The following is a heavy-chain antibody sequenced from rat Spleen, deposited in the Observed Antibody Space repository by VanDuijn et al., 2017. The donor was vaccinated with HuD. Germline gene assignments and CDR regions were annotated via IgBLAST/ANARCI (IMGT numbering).Heavy chain of an antibody. Sequence: EVQLVESGGGLVQPGRSLKLSCAASGFTVSDFGFHWIRQAPPKGLEWVASISPSGDITYYRDSVKGRFTISRDNAKSTLYLQMDSLRSEDTATYYCTSHYDGTYPFTYWGQGTLVTVSS. CDR3: TSHYDGTYPFTY. D-gene: IGHD1-12*02. CDR1: GFTVSDFG. CDR2: ISPSGDIT. J-gene: IGHJ3*01. V-gene: IGHV5-19*01.